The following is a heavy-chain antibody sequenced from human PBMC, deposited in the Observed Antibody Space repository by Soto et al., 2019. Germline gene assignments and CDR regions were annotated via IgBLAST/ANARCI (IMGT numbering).Heavy chain of an antibody. J-gene: IGHJ6*02. CDR1: GFTFSSYG. D-gene: IGHD6-19*01. V-gene: IGHV3-33*01. CDR2: IWYDGSNK. CDR3: ARGEGIAVYYYYYYGMDV. Sequence: HPGGSLRLSCAASGFTFSSYGMHWVRQAPGKGLEWVAVIWYDGSNKYYADTVKGRFTISRDNSKNTLYLQMNSLRAEDTAVYYCARGEGIAVYYYYYYGMDVWGQGTTVTVS.